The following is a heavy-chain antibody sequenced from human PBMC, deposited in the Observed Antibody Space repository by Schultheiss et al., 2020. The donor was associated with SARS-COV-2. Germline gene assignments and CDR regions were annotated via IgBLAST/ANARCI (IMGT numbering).Heavy chain of an antibody. D-gene: IGHD5-18*01. CDR3: AKEERGLQLWDLDY. V-gene: IGHV3-33*06. CDR1: GFTFSTYG. J-gene: IGHJ4*02. Sequence: GGSLRLSCAASGFTFSTYGLHWVRHAPGKGLEWVAVIWYDVSNKYYADPVKGRFTISRDNSKNTLYLQMHSLRVEDTAVYYCAKEERGLQLWDLDYWGQGALVTVSS. CDR2: IWYDVSNK.